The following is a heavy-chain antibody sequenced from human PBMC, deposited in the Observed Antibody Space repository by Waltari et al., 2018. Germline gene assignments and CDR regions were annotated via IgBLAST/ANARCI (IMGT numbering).Heavy chain of an antibody. CDR3: ARYDQWLVRYGMDV. D-gene: IGHD6-19*01. CDR1: GFTVSSNY. V-gene: IGHV3-53*01. Sequence: EVQLVESGGGLIQPGGSLRLSCAASGFTVSSNYMNWVRQAPGKGLEWVSVIYSGGSTYYADSVKGRFTISRDNSKNTLYLQMNSLRAEDTAVYYCARYDQWLVRYGMDVWGQGTTVTVSS. J-gene: IGHJ6*02. CDR2: IYSGGST.